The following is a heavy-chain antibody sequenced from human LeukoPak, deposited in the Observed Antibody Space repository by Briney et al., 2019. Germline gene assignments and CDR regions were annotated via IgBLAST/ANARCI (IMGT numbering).Heavy chain of an antibody. Sequence: PGGSLRLSCAASGFTFGNYGMSWVRQAPGKGLVWVSRINSDGSSTSYADSVKGRFTIFRDNAKNTLYLQMNRLRAEDTAVYYCARDSQDSSGYYYEGDAFDIWGQGTMVTVSS. D-gene: IGHD3-22*01. CDR1: GFTFGNYG. J-gene: IGHJ3*02. V-gene: IGHV3-74*01. CDR3: ARDSQDSSGYYYEGDAFDI. CDR2: INSDGSST.